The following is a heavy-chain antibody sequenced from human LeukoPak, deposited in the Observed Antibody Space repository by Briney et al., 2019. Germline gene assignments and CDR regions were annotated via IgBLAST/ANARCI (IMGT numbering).Heavy chain of an antibody. Sequence: PSETLSLTCAVYGGSFSGYCWSWIRQPPGKGLEWIGEINHSGSTNYNPSLKSRVTISVDTSKNQFSLKLSSVTAADTAVYYCARRGYSLVYWGQGTLVTVSS. CDR3: ARRGYSLVY. CDR2: INHSGST. CDR1: GGSFSGYC. V-gene: IGHV4-34*01. J-gene: IGHJ4*02. D-gene: IGHD5-18*01.